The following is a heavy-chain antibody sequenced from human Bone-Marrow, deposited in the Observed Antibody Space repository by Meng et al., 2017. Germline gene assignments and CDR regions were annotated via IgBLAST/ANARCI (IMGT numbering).Heavy chain of an antibody. CDR1: GGSISSSSYY. Sequence: SETLSLTCTVSGGSISSSSYYWGWIRQPPGKGLEWIGSIYYSGSTDYNPSLKSRVTISVNTSKNQFSLKLSSVTAADTAVYYCAEERIAVAGRPFDYWGQGTLVTVSS. J-gene: IGHJ4*02. CDR3: AEERIAVAGRPFDY. D-gene: IGHD6-19*01. CDR2: IYYSGST. V-gene: IGHV4-39*07.